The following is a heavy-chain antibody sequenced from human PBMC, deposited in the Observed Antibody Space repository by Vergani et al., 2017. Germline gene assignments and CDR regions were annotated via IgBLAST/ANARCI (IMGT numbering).Heavy chain of an antibody. CDR3: AKDLPTIFGVVSWSFDY. J-gene: IGHJ4*02. D-gene: IGHD3-3*01. Sequence: EVRLLESGGGLVQPGGSLRLSCAASGFTFNIYAMSWVRQAPGKGLEWVSTITYNGGRTYYADSVTGRFTISRDNSKNTLFLQLKTLRAEDTAVYYCAKDLPTIFGVVSWSFDYWGQGTLVTVSS. V-gene: IGHV3-23*01. CDR1: GFTFNIYA. CDR2: ITYNGGRT.